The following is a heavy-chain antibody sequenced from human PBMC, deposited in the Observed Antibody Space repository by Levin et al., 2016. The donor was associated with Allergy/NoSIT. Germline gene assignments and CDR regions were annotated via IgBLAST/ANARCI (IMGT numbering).Heavy chain of an antibody. D-gene: IGHD2-15*01. V-gene: IGHV1-69*04. CDR3: ARAATIYCSGGTCYEANWFDP. J-gene: IGHJ5*02. Sequence: SVKVSCKASGGTFGSYVINWLRQAPGQGLEWMGRIIPIAGTAKYAQRFQDRVTITADKYTNIAYMELSSLRSEDTAVYFCARAATIYCSGGTCYEANWFDPWGQGTRVTISS. CDR2: IIPIAGTA. CDR1: GGTFGSYV.